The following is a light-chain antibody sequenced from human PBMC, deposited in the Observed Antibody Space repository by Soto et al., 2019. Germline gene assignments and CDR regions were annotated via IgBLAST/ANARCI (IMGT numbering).Light chain of an antibody. V-gene: IGKV3-11*01. CDR3: QQRKNWPIT. J-gene: IGKJ5*01. CDR2: DAS. Sequence: EIVLTQSPATLSLSPGERATLSCRASKSVSTSLIWYQQRPGQPPRLLIYDASNRATGIPARFSGSGSGTDFTLTISSLEPEDFAVYYCQQRKNWPITFGQGTRLEIK. CDR1: KSVSTS.